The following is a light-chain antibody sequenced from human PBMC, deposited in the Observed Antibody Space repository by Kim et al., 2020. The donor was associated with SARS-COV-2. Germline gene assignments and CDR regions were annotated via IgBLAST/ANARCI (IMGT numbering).Light chain of an antibody. CDR2: AAS. CDR3: QQAKSFPWT. V-gene: IGKV1-12*01. J-gene: IGKJ1*01. Sequence: DIQMTQSPSSVSASVGDRVTITCRASQGISSWIAWYQQKPRKAPKLLFYAASRLPSGVPSRFSGSGAGADFLLTSSGQQPEDCVNYYMQQAKSFPWTFGQGTKVDIK. CDR1: QGISSW.